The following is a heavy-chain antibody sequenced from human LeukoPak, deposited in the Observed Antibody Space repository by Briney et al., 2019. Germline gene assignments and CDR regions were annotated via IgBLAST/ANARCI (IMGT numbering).Heavy chain of an antibody. CDR2: ISAYNGNT. V-gene: IGHV1-18*01. J-gene: IGHJ4*02. CDR3: ASSGGGYDSSGYQFDY. CDR1: GYTFTSYG. D-gene: IGHD3-22*01. Sequence: ASVKVSCKASGYTFTSYGISWVRQAPGHGLEWMGWISAYNGNTNYAQKLQGRVTMTTDTSTSTAYMELRSLRSDDTAVYYCASSGGGYDSSGYQFDYWGQGTLVTVSS.